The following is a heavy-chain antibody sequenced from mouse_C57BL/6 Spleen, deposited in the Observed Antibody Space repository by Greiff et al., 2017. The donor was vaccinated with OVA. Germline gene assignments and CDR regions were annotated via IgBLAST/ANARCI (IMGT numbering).Heavy chain of an antibody. CDR2: INPNNGGT. D-gene: IGHD1-1*01. CDR3: ARSGYYGTSAWFAY. Sequence: VQLQQSGPELVKPGASVKIPCKASGYTFTDYNMDWVKQSPGKSLEWIGDINPNNGGTIYNQKFKGKATLTVDKSSSTAYMELRSLTSEDTAVYYGARSGYYGTSAWFAYWGQGTLVTVSA. CDR1: GYTFTDYN. V-gene: IGHV1-18*01. J-gene: IGHJ3*01.